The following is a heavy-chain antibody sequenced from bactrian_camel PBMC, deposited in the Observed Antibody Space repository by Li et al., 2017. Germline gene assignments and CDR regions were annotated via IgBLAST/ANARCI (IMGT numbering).Heavy chain of an antibody. J-gene: IGHJ6*01. Sequence: HVQLVESGGGSVPAGGSLRLSCEDSESRSSTNCMGWFRQAPGKEREGVAFIYAAGRTFYADSVKGRLTISLDAAKCTVYLDMNRLTPEDTGTYFCAGKTQFAAAAGPWDDFGFWGPGTQVTVS. CDR3: AGKTQFAAAAGPWDDFGF. CDR1: ESRSSTNC. V-gene: IGHV3S53*01. CDR2: IYAAGRT. D-gene: IGHD6*01.